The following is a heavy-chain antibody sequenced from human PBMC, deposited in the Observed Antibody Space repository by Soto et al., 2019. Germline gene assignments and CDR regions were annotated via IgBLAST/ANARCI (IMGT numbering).Heavy chain of an antibody. CDR1: GGTFSSYA. J-gene: IGHJ3*02. Sequence: QVQLVQSGAEVKKPGSSVKVSCKASGGTFSSYAISWVRQAPGQGLEWMGGIIPIFGTANYAQKFQGRVTITADKSTSTAYMELSSLRSEATAVYYCAGSSGWYPNDPFDIWGQGTMVTVSS. CDR3: AGSSGWYPNDPFDI. CDR2: IIPIFGTA. V-gene: IGHV1-69*06. D-gene: IGHD6-19*01.